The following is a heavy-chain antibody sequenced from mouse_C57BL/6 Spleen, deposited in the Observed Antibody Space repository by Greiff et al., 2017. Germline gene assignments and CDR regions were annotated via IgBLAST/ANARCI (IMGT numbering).Heavy chain of an antibody. D-gene: IGHD1-1*01. CDR3: TRPDYYGSSYEGFDY. J-gene: IGHJ2*01. CDR1: GFTFSDAW. V-gene: IGHV6-6*01. CDR2: IRNKANNHAT. Sequence: EVMLVESGGGLVQPGGSMKLSCAASGFTFSDAWMDWVRQSPAKGLEWVAEIRNKANNHATYYAESVKGRFTISRDDSKSSVYLQMNSLRAEDTGIYYCTRPDYYGSSYEGFDYWGQGTTLTVSS.